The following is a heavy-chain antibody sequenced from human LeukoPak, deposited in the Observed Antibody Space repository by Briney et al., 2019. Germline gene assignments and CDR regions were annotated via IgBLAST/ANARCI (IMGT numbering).Heavy chain of an antibody. V-gene: IGHV3-21*04. D-gene: IGHD1-26*01. CDR2: ISSSSSYI. CDR3: ARGAYSGSYESPANFDY. J-gene: IGHJ4*02. Sequence: GGSLRLSCAASGFTFSSYSMNWVRQAPGKGLEWVSSISSSSSYIYYADSVKGRFTISRDNAKNSLYLQMNSLRAEDTAVYYCARGAYSGSYESPANFDYWGQGTLVTVSS. CDR1: GFTFSSYS.